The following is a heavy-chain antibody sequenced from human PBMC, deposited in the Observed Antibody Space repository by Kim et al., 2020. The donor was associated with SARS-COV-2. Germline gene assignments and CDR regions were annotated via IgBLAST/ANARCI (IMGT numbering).Heavy chain of an antibody. CDR1: GFTVSSNY. V-gene: IGHV3-66*01. J-gene: IGHJ6*02. D-gene: IGHD6-13*01. CDR2: IYSGGST. Sequence: GGSLRLSCAASGFTVSSNYMSWVRQAPGKGLEWVSVIYSGGSTYYAASVKGRFTIFSDNSKNTLDLQMNSLRAEDTAVYYWARDLTAPGSYYYYGMDVWGQGTTVTVSS. CDR3: ARDLTAPGSYYYYGMDV.